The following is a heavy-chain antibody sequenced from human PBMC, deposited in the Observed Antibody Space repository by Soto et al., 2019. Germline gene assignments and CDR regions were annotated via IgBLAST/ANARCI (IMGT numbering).Heavy chain of an antibody. CDR1: GGTFSSYA. J-gene: IGHJ6*02. V-gene: IGHV1-69*06. Sequence: GASVKVSCKASGGTFSSYAISWVRQAPGQGLEWMGGIIPIFGTANYAQKFQGRVTITADKSTGTAYMELSSLRSEDTAVYYCARGSWNDILTPLYYYGMDVWGQGTTVTVSS. CDR3: ARGSWNDILTPLYYYGMDV. D-gene: IGHD3-9*01. CDR2: IIPIFGTA.